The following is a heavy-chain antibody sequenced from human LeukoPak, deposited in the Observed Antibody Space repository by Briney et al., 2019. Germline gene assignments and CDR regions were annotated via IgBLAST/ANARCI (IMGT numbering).Heavy chain of an antibody. Sequence: ASVKVSCKVSGYTLTELSMHWVRQAPGKGLEWMGGFDPEDGETIYAQRFQGRVTMTEDTSTDTAYMELSSLRSEDTAVYYCARSGAGSSGLSYWGQGTLVTVSS. V-gene: IGHV1-24*01. CDR3: ARSGAGSSGLSY. CDR2: FDPEDGET. D-gene: IGHD6-19*01. J-gene: IGHJ4*02. CDR1: GYTLTELS.